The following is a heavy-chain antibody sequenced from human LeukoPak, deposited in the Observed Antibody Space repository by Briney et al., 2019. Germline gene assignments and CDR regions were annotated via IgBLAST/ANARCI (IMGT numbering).Heavy chain of an antibody. J-gene: IGHJ4*02. CDR1: GFTFGNYW. V-gene: IGHV3-74*01. D-gene: IGHD6-19*01. CDR3: ARDEGEQWQPLDY. Sequence: SGRSLRLSCAASGFTFGNYWMHWVGQAPGKGLVWVSRIHSDGSSPIYADSVKGRFTISRDNAKNTLYLQMNSLRDEDTAVYYCARDEGEQWQPLDYWGQGTLVTVSS. CDR2: IHSDGSSP.